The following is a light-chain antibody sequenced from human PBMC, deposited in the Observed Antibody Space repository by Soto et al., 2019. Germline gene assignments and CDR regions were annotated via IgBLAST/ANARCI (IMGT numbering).Light chain of an antibody. CDR1: RSDVGGYNY. V-gene: IGLV2-11*01. CDR2: DVS. J-gene: IGLJ2*01. CDR3: CSYAGSYSLL. Sequence: QSALTQPRSVSGSPGQSVTISCTGTRSDVGGYNYVSWFQQHPGKAPKVMIYDVSKRPSGVPHRFSGSKSGNTASLTISGLQAEDAADYYCCSYAGSYSLLFGGGTKVTVL.